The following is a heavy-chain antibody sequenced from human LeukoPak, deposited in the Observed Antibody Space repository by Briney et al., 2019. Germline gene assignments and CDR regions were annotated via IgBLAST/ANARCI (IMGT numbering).Heavy chain of an antibody. J-gene: IGHJ4*02. CDR2: ISNNGGST. Sequence: GGSLRLSCAASGFTFSSYAMHWVRQAPGKGLEYVSAISNNGGSTYYASSVKGRFTISRDNSKNTLYRQMGSLRAEDMAVYYCTRGELGYYFNVDYWGQGTLVTVSS. D-gene: IGHD2/OR15-2a*01. CDR1: GFTFSSYA. CDR3: TRGELGYYFNVDY. V-gene: IGHV3-64*01.